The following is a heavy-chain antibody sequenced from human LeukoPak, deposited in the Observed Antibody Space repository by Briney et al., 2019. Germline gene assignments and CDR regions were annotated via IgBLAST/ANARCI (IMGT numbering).Heavy chain of an antibody. Sequence: GGSLRLSCAASGFSVNNAWMSWVRQAPGKGLEWVSYISSSGSHTNYADSVTGRFTISRNNAKKSLHLQMNSLRAEDTAVYYCARHPDGSLSLDYWGQGTLVTVSS. D-gene: IGHD1-26*01. CDR3: ARHPDGSLSLDY. J-gene: IGHJ4*02. V-gene: IGHV3-11*03. CDR2: ISSSGSHT. CDR1: GFSVNNAW.